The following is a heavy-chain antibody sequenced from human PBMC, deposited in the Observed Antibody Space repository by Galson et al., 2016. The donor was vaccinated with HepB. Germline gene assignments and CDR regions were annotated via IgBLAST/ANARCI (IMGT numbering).Heavy chain of an antibody. Sequence: SLRLSCAASGFTFSSYAMNWVRQAPGKGLEWVSAISGSGVSTFYADSVKGRFTISRDNSKNTLYLQMNSLRAEDTAVYYCAKDLSWGIAAAGYYYYYYGMDVWGQATTVTVSS. CDR3: AKDLSWGIAAAGYYYYYYGMDV. J-gene: IGHJ6*02. CDR1: GFTFSSYA. D-gene: IGHD6-13*01. CDR2: ISGSGVST. V-gene: IGHV3-23*01.